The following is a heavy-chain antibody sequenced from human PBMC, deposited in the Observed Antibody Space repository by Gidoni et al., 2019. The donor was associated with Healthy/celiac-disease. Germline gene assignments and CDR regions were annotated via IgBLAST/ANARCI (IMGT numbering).Heavy chain of an antibody. V-gene: IGHV4-39*07. CDR1: GGSISSSSYY. J-gene: IGHJ4*02. CDR3: ARDRGVVASMVRGVLYFDY. Sequence: QLQLQESGPGLVKPSETLSLTCTVSGGSISSSSYYWGWIRQPPGKGLEWIGSIYYSGSTYYNPSLKSRVTISVDTSKNQFSLKLSSVTAADTAVYYCARDRGVVASMVRGVLYFDYWGQGTLVTVSS. CDR2: IYYSGST. D-gene: IGHD3-10*01.